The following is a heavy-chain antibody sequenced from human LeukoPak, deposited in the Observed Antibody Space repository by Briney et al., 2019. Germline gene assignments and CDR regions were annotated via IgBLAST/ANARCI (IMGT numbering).Heavy chain of an antibody. D-gene: IGHD6-6*01. CDR3: ARQGLGRQLANAFDI. CDR1: GYTFTGYY. Sequence: GASVKVSCKASGYTFTGYYMHWVRQAPGQGLEWMGWINPNSGGTNYAQKFQGRVTMTRDTSISTAYMELSRLRSDDTAVYYCARQGLGRQLANAFDIWGQGTMVTVSS. CDR2: INPNSGGT. J-gene: IGHJ3*02. V-gene: IGHV1-2*02.